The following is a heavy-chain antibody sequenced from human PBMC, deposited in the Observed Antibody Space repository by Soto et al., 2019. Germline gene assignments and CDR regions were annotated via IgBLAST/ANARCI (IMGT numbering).Heavy chain of an antibody. CDR3: ATPPSGGYDSIALYGMDV. CDR1: GGTFSSYA. J-gene: IGHJ6*02. D-gene: IGHD5-12*01. CDR2: IIPIFGTA. Sequence: ASVKVSCKASGGTFSSYAISWVRQAPGQGLEWMGGIIPIFGTANYAQKFQGRVTITADESTSTAYMELSSLRSEDTAVYYCATPPSGGYDSIALYGMDVWGQGTTVTVSS. V-gene: IGHV1-69*13.